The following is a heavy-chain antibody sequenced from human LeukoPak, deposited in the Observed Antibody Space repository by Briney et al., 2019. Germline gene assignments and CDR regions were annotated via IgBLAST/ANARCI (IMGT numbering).Heavy chain of an antibody. CDR2: ISSSSSYI. V-gene: IGHV3-21*01. J-gene: IGHJ6*02. CDR3: AREHTVTSLPSTYGMDV. Sequence: PGGSLRLSCAASGFTFSSYSMNWVRQAPGKGLEWVSSISSSSSYIYYADSVKGRFTISRDNAKNSLYLQTNSLRAEDTAVYYCAREHTVTSLPSTYGMDVWGQGTTVTVSS. CDR1: GFTFSSYS. D-gene: IGHD4-17*01.